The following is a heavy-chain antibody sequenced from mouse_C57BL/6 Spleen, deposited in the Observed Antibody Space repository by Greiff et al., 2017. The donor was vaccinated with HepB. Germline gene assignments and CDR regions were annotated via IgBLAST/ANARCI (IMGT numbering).Heavy chain of an antibody. Sequence: QVQLKESGPELVKPGASVKISCKASGYAFSSSWMNWVKQRPGKGLEWIGRIYPGDGDTNYNGKFKGKATLTADKSSSTAYMQLSSLTSEDSAVYFCARKSNHDYAMDYWGQGTSVTVSS. CDR3: ARKSNHDYAMDY. CDR1: GYAFSSSW. D-gene: IGHD2-5*01. CDR2: IYPGDGDT. J-gene: IGHJ4*01. V-gene: IGHV1-82*01.